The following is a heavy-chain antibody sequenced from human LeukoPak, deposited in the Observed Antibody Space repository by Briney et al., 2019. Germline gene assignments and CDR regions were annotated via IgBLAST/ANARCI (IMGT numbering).Heavy chain of an antibody. J-gene: IGHJ5*02. CDR2: IYHSGST. V-gene: IGHV4-4*02. CDR3: ATMVRGVIPWFDP. CDR1: GGSISSSNW. D-gene: IGHD3-10*01. Sequence: SGTLSLTCAVSGGSISSSNWWSWVRQPPGKGLEWIGEIYHSGSTNYNPSLKSRVTISVDKSKNQFSLKLSSVTAADTAVYHCATMVRGVIPWFDPWGQGTLVTVSS.